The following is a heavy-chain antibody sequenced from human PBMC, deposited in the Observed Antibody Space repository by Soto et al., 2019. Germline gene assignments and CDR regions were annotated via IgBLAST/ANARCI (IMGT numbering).Heavy chain of an antibody. V-gene: IGHV3-23*01. CDR3: AKDDRIVPAHYYYYGMDV. J-gene: IGHJ6*02. CDR1: GFTFSSYA. Sequence: GGSLRLSCAASGFTFSSYAMSWVRQAPGKGLEWVSAISGSGGSTYYADSVKGRFTISRDNSKNTLYLQMNSLRAEDTAVYYCAKDDRIVPAHYYYYGMDVWGQGTTVTVSS. CDR2: ISGSGGST. D-gene: IGHD2-2*01.